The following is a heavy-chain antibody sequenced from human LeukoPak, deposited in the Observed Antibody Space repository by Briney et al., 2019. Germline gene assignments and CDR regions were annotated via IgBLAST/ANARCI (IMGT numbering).Heavy chain of an antibody. V-gene: IGHV4-39*01. CDR3: ARHGPRDPMIVVVITPFDN. D-gene: IGHD3-22*01. J-gene: IGHJ4*02. Sequence: SETLSLTCTVPGHSISSRRDYSGWIRQPPGKGLEWIGQIYYNGSTYYNPSLKSRVTISVDTSKNQFSLKLSSVTAADTAVYYCARHGPRDPMIVVVITPFDNWGQGTVVTVSS. CDR2: IYYNGST. CDR1: GHSISSRRDY.